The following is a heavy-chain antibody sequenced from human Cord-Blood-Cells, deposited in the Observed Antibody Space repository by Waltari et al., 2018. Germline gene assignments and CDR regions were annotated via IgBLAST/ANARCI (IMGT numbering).Heavy chain of an antibody. CDR1: GGSISSYY. CDR2: LYTSGST. CDR3: ASEPYCSSTSCYTVEDAFDI. Sequence: QVQLQESGPGLVKPSETLSLTCTVSGGSISSYYWSWIRQPAGKRREWIGRLYTSGSTNYNPSLKSRVTMSVDTSKNQFSLKLSSVTAADTAVYYCASEPYCSSTSCYTVEDAFDIWGQGTMVTVSS. D-gene: IGHD2-2*02. V-gene: IGHV4-4*07. J-gene: IGHJ3*02.